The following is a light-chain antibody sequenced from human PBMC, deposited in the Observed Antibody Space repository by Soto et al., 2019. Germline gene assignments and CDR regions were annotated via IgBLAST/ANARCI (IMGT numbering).Light chain of an antibody. Sequence: QCVLTQSSSASASLGSSVKLTCTLSSVDSSYIIAWHQQQPGKAPRYLMKLEGSGSYNKGSGVPDRFSGSSSGADRYLTISNLQFEDEADYYCETWDSNTRVFGGGTKLTAL. CDR3: ETWDSNTRV. CDR1: SVDSSYI. CDR2: LEGSGSY. V-gene: IGLV4-60*02. J-gene: IGLJ2*01.